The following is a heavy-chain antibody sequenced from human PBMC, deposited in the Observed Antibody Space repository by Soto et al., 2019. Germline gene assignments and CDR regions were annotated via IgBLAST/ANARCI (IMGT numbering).Heavy chain of an antibody. CDR1: GFTFSSYG. V-gene: IGHV3-33*01. D-gene: IGHD6-19*01. Sequence: GGSLRLSCAASGFTFSSYGMHWVRQAPGKGLEWVAVIWYDGSNKYYADSVKGRFTISRDNSKNTLYLQMNSLRAEDTAVYYCARDRIAVAGNYYYYYMDVWGKGTTVTVSS. J-gene: IGHJ6*03. CDR3: ARDRIAVAGNYYYYYMDV. CDR2: IWYDGSNK.